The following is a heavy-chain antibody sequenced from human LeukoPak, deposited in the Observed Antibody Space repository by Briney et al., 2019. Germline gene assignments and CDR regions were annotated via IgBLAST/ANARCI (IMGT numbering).Heavy chain of an antibody. CDR1: GFTFSSYA. CDR3: AKVHTSSWSH. J-gene: IGHJ4*02. CDR2: ISGSDGST. Sequence: PGGSLRLSCAASGFTFSSYAMSWVRQAPGKGLEWVSGISGSDGSTNYADSVKGRFTISRDNSKNTLYLQMTSLRAEDTAVYFCAKVHTSSWSHWSQGTLVTVSS. V-gene: IGHV3-23*01. D-gene: IGHD2-2*01.